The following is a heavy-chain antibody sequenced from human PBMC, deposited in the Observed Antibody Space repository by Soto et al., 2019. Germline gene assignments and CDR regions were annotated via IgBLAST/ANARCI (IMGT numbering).Heavy chain of an antibody. J-gene: IGHJ6*03. V-gene: IGHV1-8*01. CDR2: MNPNSGNT. D-gene: IGHD3-16*01. Sequence: ASVKVSCKASGYTFTSYDINWVRQATGQGLEWMGWMNPNSGNTGYAQKFQGRVTMTRNTSISTAYLELRSLRSEDTAVYYCATSASSVGLGYYYYYMDVWGKGTTVTVSS. CDR1: GYTFTSYD. CDR3: ATSASSVGLGYYYYYMDV.